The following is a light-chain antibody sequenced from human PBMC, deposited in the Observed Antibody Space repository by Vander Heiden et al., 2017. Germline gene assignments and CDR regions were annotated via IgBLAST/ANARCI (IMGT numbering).Light chain of an antibody. Sequence: DIQMTPSPSTLSASVGDRVTITCRASQNIDTWLAWYQQKPGKAPKLLIYKASSLESGVPSRFSGSGSGTEFTLSISCLQPDDFATYYCQQYDSNLYIFGQGTKLEIK. CDR1: QNIDTW. CDR2: KAS. V-gene: IGKV1-5*03. CDR3: QQYDSNLYI. J-gene: IGKJ2*01.